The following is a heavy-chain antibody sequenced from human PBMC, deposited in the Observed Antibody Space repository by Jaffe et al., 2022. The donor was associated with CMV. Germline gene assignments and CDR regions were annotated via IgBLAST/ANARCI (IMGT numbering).Heavy chain of an antibody. D-gene: IGHD3-22*01. CDR1: GYTFTGYY. CDR2: INPNSGGT. V-gene: IGHV1-2*02. CDR3: AREVGITMIVVVIENWYFDL. Sequence: QVQLVQSGAEVKKPGASVKVSCKASGYTFTGYYMHWVRQAPGQGLEWMGWINPNSGGTNYAQKFQGRVTMTRDTSISTAYMELSRLRSDDTAVYYCAREVGITMIVVVIENWYFDLWGRGTLVTVSS. J-gene: IGHJ2*01.